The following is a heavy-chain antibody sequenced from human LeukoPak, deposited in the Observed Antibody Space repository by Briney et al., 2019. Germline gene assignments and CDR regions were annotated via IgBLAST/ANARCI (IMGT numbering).Heavy chain of an antibody. CDR2: ISSSSSTI. D-gene: IGHD3-10*01. CDR1: GFTFSTYS. CDR3: ARAYDWSYYYYMDV. Sequence: GGSLRLSCAASGFTFSTYSMNWVHQAPGKGLEWVSYISSSSSTIYYADSVKGRFTISRDNAKNLVYLQMNSLRAEDTAVYYCARAYDWSYYYYMDVWGKGTTITVSS. J-gene: IGHJ6*03. V-gene: IGHV3-48*04.